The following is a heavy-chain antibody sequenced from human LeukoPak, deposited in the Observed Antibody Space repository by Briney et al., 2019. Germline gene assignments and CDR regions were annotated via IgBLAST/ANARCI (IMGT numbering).Heavy chain of an antibody. V-gene: IGHV3-73*01. D-gene: IGHD7-27*01. CDR3: TRHRLNWGSPYNWFDP. CDR2: IRSKANSYAT. Sequence: GGSLRLSCAASGFTLSGSAMHWVRQASGKGLEWVGRIRSKANSYATAYAASVKGRFTISRDDSKNTAYLQMNSLKTEDTAVYYCTRHRLNWGSPYNWFDPWGQGTLVTVSS. J-gene: IGHJ5*02. CDR1: GFTLSGSA.